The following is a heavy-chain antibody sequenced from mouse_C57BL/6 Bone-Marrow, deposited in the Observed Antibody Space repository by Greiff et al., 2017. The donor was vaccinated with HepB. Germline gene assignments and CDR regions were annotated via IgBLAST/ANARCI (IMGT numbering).Heavy chain of an antibody. J-gene: IGHJ3*01. CDR2: IDPENGDT. D-gene: IGHD3-2*02. V-gene: IGHV14-4*01. CDR3: TDSSGPAWFAY. CDR1: GFNIKDDY. Sequence: VQLKESGAELVRPGASVKLSCTASGFNIKDDYMHWVKQRPEQGLEWIGWIDPENGDTEYASKFQGKATRTADTSSNTAYLQLSSLTSEDTAVYYGTDSSGPAWFAYWGQGTLVTVSA.